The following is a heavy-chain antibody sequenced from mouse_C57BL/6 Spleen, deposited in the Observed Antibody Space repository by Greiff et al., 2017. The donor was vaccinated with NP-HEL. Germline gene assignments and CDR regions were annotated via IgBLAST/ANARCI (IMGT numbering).Heavy chain of an antibody. CDR3: ARRRIWDALYAMDY. Sequence: QVQLQQPGAELVKPGASVKLSCKASGYTFTSYWMHWVKQRPGRGLEWIGRIDPNSGGTKYNEKFKSKATLTVDKPSSTAYMQLSSLTSEDSAVYDCARRRIWDALYAMDYWGQGTSVTVSS. D-gene: IGHD1-1*02. V-gene: IGHV1-72*01. CDR2: IDPNSGGT. J-gene: IGHJ4*01. CDR1: GYTFTSYW.